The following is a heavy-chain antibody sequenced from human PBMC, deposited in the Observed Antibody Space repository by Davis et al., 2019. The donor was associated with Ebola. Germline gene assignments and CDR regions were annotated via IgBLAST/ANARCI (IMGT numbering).Heavy chain of an antibody. J-gene: IGHJ4*02. V-gene: IGHV3-11*04. Sequence: PGGSLRLSCAASGFTFSDYYMSWIRQAPGKGLEWVSYISSSGSTIYYADSVKGRFTISRDNAKNSLYLQMNSLRAEDTAVYYCAKGEVYYDFWSGQKADFDYWGQGTLVTVSS. CDR3: AKGEVYYDFWSGQKADFDY. CDR1: GFTFSDYY. D-gene: IGHD3-3*01. CDR2: ISSSGSTI.